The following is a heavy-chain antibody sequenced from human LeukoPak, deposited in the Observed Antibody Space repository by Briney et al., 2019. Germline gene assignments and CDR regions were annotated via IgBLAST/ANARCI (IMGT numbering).Heavy chain of an antibody. J-gene: IGHJ5*02. CDR3: ARGAAMVYT. CDR2: IYYSGST. CDR1: GGSISSYN. Sequence: SDPLSLTCTVSGGSISSYNWSWSRQPPGKGLEWIGYIYYSGSTNYNPSLKSRVTISVDTSKNQFSLKLSSVTAADTAVYYCARGAAMVYTWGQGTLVTVSS. V-gene: IGHV4-59*07. D-gene: IGHD5-18*01.